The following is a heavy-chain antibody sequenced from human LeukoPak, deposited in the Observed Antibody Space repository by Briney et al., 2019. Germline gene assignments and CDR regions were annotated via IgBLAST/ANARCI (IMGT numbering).Heavy chain of an antibody. Sequence: PSEILSLTCTVSGGSISSYYWSWIRQPPGKGLEWIGYIYYSGSTNYNPSLKSRVTISVDTSKNQFSLKLSSVTAADTAVYYCATRRDGYNPPDAFDIWGQGTMVTVSS. V-gene: IGHV4-59*01. CDR3: ATRRDGYNPPDAFDI. CDR1: GGSISSYY. CDR2: IYYSGST. J-gene: IGHJ3*02. D-gene: IGHD5-24*01.